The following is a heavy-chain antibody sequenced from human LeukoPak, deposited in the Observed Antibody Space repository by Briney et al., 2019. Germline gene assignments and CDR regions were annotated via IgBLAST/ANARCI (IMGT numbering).Heavy chain of an antibody. V-gene: IGHV3-30*02. J-gene: IGHJ3*02. Sequence: GGSLRLSCAASGFTFSDYYMSWIRQAPGKGLEWVAFIRYDGSNKYYADSVKGRFTISRDNSKNTLYLQMNSLRAEDTAVYYCAKDLRIWGQGTMVTVSS. CDR3: AKDLRI. CDR2: IRYDGSNK. CDR1: GFTFSDYY.